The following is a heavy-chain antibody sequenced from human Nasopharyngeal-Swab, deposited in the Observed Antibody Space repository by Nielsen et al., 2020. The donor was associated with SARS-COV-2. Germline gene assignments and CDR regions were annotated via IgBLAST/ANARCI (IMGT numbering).Heavy chain of an antibody. V-gene: IGHV3-30-3*01. Sequence: SMNISCAASEFTISSYAMYWVRHAPDRGLEWVAVISYDGSNKYYADSVKGLFTISRDNSKNTLYLQMNSLRAEDTAVYYCARARLGWVVVVAATPPDYWGQGTLVTVSS. CDR1: EFTISSYA. D-gene: IGHD2-15*01. CDR3: ARARLGWVVVVAATPPDY. CDR2: ISYDGSNK. J-gene: IGHJ4*02.